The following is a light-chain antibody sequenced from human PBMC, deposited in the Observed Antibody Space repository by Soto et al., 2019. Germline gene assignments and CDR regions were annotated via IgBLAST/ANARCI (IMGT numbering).Light chain of an antibody. V-gene: IGLV2-23*01. J-gene: IGLJ1*01. CDR1: SSDFGSYKF. CDR2: ETS. CDR3: FSFTSTNTHV. Sequence: LTQPASVSGSPGQSVTISCTGTSSDFGSYKFVSWYQHHPGTVPKVIIYETSKRPSGVSDRFSGSKSGNTASLTISGLQAEYYAYYCYFSFTSTNTHVFGSETKVTVL.